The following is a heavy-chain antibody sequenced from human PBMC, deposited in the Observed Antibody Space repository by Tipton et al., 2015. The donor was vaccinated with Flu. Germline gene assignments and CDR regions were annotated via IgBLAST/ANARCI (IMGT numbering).Heavy chain of an antibody. J-gene: IGHJ4*02. Sequence: GLVKPSQTLSLTCTVSGGSISSGSYYWSWIRQPAGKGLEWIGRVYPSGSANYNPSLKSRFTISVDTSKNQFSLNLSSVTAADTAVYYCARGRGAAAGNFDYWGQGTLVTVSS. V-gene: IGHV4-61*02. D-gene: IGHD6-13*01. CDR3: ARGRGAAAGNFDY. CDR1: GGSISSGSYY. CDR2: VYPSGSA.